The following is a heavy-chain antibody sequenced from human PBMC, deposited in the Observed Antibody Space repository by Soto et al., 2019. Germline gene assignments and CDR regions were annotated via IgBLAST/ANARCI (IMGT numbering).Heavy chain of an antibody. Sequence: GGSLRLSCAASGFTFRNYYMTWMRQTPGKGLEWISTITSSGGSTYYAASVKGRVTISRDNANNSLYLQMTGLRAEDTALYYCARGKYTNYANYFDLCGQGTLVTVSS. D-gene: IGHD3-16*01. V-gene: IGHV3-11*01. CDR3: ARGKYTNYANYFDL. CDR1: GFTFRNYY. CDR2: ITSSGGST. J-gene: IGHJ5*02.